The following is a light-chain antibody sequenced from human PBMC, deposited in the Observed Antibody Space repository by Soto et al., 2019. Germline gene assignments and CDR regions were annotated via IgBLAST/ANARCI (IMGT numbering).Light chain of an antibody. CDR1: QSVSSSY. V-gene: IGKV3-20*01. J-gene: IGKJ3*01. CDR3: QQYGSSPVT. CDR2: GAS. Sequence: EIVLTQSPGTLSLSPGERATLSCRASQSVSSSYLAWYQQKPGQDPRLLIYGASSRATGIPDRFSGSGSGTDFNLTISRLEPEDCAVYYCQQYGSSPVTFGPGTKVDIK.